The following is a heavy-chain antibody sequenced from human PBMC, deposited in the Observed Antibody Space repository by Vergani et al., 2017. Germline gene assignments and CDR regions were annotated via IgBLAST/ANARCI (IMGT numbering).Heavy chain of an antibody. Sequence: EVQLLESGGGLVQPGGSLRLSCAASGFTFSSYAMSWVRQAPGKGLEWVSAISGSGGSTYYADSVKGRFTISRDNAKNSLYLQMNSLRAEDTAVYYCARVPTTKNSSGWSGFDYWGQGTPVTVSS. CDR3: ARVPTTKNSSGWSGFDY. V-gene: IGHV3-23*01. CDR1: GFTFSSYA. D-gene: IGHD6-19*01. J-gene: IGHJ4*02. CDR2: ISGSGGST.